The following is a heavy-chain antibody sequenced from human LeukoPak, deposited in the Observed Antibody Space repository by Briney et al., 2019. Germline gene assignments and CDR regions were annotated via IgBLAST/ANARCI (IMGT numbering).Heavy chain of an antibody. CDR1: GFTFSSYA. CDR2: ISGSGGST. V-gene: IGHV3-23*01. J-gene: IGHJ4*02. D-gene: IGHD6-19*01. CDR3: ARGFGGAGY. Sequence: PGGSLRLSCAASGFTFSSYAMHWVRQAPGKGLEWVSAISGSGGSTYYADSVKGRYTISRDNSKNTLYLQMHSLRAEDTAVYYCARGFGGAGYWGQGTLVTVSS.